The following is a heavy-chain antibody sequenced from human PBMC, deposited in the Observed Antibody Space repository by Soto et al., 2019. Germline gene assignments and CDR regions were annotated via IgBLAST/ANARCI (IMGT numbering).Heavy chain of an antibody. D-gene: IGHD5-18*01. Sequence: QVQLVQSGAEVKKPGSSVKVSCKASGGTFSSYTISWVRQAPGQGLEWMGRIIPILGIANYAQKFQGRVTITADKSTSTAYMELSSLRSEDTAVYYCASVDTAMVYYFDYWGQGTLVTVSS. CDR3: ASVDTAMVYYFDY. CDR2: IIPILGIA. V-gene: IGHV1-69*02. J-gene: IGHJ4*02. CDR1: GGTFSSYT.